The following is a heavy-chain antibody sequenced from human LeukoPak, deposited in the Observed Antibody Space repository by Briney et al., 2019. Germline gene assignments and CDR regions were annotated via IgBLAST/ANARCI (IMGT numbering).Heavy chain of an antibody. CDR3: ASALNSRSSSC. J-gene: IGHJ4*01. V-gene: IGHV1-2*02. D-gene: IGHD6-13*01. CDR2: ISPNSGGT. CDR1: GYSFTGYY. Sequence: ASVKVSCKASGYSFTGYYMHWARQAPGQGLEWMGWISPNSGGTHYAQEFQGRVTMTTDTTIGTAYMELSRLTSDDTAVYYCASALNSRSSSCWGQGTRVTVSS.